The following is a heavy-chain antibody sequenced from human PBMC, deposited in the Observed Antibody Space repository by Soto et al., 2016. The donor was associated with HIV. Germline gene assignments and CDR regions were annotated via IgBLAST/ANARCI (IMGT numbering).Heavy chain of an antibody. V-gene: IGHV1-18*01. Sequence: QVQLVQSGAEVKKPGASVKVSCKASGYTFISYGINWVRQAPGQGLEWMGWISAYNGITNYAQKFQGRVTMTPDTSTSTAYMELRSLRSDDTAVYYCARRGQLAYCGGDCYFAFDIWGQGDNGHRLF. D-gene: IGHD2-21*02. CDR3: ARRGQLAYCGGDCYFAFDI. J-gene: IGHJ3*02. CDR2: ISAYNGIT. CDR1: GYTFISYG.